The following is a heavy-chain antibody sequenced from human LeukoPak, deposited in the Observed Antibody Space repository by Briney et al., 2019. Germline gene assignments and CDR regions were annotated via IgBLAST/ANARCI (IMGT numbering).Heavy chain of an antibody. V-gene: IGHV1-69*06. Sequence: ASVKVSCKASGGTFSSYAISWVRQAPGQGLEWMGGIIPIFGTANYAQKFQGRVTITADKSTSTAYMELSRLRSDDTAVYYCARSGGWSNSVANDYWGQGTLVTVSS. CDR1: GGTFSSYA. CDR3: ARSGGWSNSVANDY. CDR2: IIPIFGTA. D-gene: IGHD2-8*02. J-gene: IGHJ4*02.